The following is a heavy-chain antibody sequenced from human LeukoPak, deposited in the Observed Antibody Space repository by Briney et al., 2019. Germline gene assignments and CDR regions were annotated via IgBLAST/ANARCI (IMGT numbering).Heavy chain of an antibody. D-gene: IGHD3-10*01. CDR1: GGSISSYY. Sequence: PSETLSLTCTVSGGSISSYYWTWIRQPPGKRLEWIGYIYYSGSTNYNPSLKSRVTISVDTSKNQLSLKLSSVTAADTAVYYCARHSYAIGAFDIWGQGTMVTVSS. CDR3: ARHSYAIGAFDI. V-gene: IGHV4-59*08. J-gene: IGHJ3*02. CDR2: IYYSGST.